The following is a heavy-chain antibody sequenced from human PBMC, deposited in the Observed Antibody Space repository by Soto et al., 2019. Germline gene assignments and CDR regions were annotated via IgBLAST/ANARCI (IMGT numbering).Heavy chain of an antibody. D-gene: IGHD3-3*01. CDR1: GGTFSSYA. J-gene: IGHJ6*02. CDR2: IIPIFGTA. CDR3: ARGGLYDFWSGAYGMDV. V-gene: IGHV1-69*13. Sequence: GASVKVSFKASGGTFSSYAISWVRQAPGQGLERMGGIIPIFGTANYAQKFQGRVTITADESTSSAYMELSSLRSEDTAVYYCARGGLYDFWSGAYGMDVWGQGTTVTVSS.